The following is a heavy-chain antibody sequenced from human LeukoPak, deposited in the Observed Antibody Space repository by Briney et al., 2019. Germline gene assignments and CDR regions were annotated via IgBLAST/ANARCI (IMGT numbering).Heavy chain of an antibody. CDR2: IIPIFGTA. CDR3: ARAFGEFYYFDY. CDR1: GGTFSSYA. D-gene: IGHD3-10*01. Sequence: SVKVSCKASGGTFSSYAISWVRQAPGQGLEWMGRIIPIFGTANYAQKFQGRVAITTDESTSTAYMELSSLRSEDTAVYYCARAFGEFYYFDYWGQGTLVTVSS. J-gene: IGHJ4*02. V-gene: IGHV1-69*05.